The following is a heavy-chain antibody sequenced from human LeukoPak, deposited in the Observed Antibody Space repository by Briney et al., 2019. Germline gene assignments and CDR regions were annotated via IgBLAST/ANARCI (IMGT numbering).Heavy chain of an antibody. D-gene: IGHD5-24*01. Sequence: GGSLRLSCAASGFTFSSYSMNWVRQAPGKGPEWVSSIISSSNYIYYADSVKGRFTISRDNAKNSLYLQMDSLRAEDTAVFYCARDKRQERWPDYWGQGTLVTVSS. CDR2: IISSSNYI. J-gene: IGHJ4*02. CDR3: ARDKRQERWPDY. V-gene: IGHV3-21*01. CDR1: GFTFSSYS.